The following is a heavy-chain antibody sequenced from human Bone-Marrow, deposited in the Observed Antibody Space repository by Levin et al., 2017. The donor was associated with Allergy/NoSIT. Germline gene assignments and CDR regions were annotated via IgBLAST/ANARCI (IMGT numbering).Heavy chain of an antibody. CDR3: AKEKGCTTTNCHLDY. D-gene: IGHD2-8*01. CDR2: IGGSGGT. V-gene: IGHV3-23*01. J-gene: IGHJ4*02. Sequence: PGGSLRLSCAASGFTFSSYALSWVRQAPGEGLEWVSAIGGSGGTYYADSVKGRFTISRDNSKNTLYLQMNSLRAEETAIYYCAKEKGCTTTNCHLDYWGQGALVTVSS. CDR1: GFTFSSYA.